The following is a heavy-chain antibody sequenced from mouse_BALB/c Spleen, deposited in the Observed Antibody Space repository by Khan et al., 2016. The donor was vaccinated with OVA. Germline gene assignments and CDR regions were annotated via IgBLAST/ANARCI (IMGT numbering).Heavy chain of an antibody. J-gene: IGHJ2*03. Sequence: EVELVESGGDLVKPGGSLKLSCAASGFTFSDYGMSWVRQTPEKRLEWVATISSGGSFTYYLDSVKGRFTISRDSAKNPRYLQVISLRAEDTAMYYCTRTPGYYGSNYFDQWGQGTSLTVSS. CDR2: ISSGGSFT. CDR1: GFTFSDYG. CDR3: TRTPGYYGSNYFDQ. V-gene: IGHV5-9-3*01. D-gene: IGHD1-1*01.